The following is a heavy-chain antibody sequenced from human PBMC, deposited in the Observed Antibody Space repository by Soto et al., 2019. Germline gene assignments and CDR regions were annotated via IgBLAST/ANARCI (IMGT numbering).Heavy chain of an antibody. CDR2: ISYDEIDK. Sequence: GGSLRLSCAASGFTFSNYTMHWVRQAPGKGLEWVALISYDEIDKYFVDAVKGRFTISRDNSKNTLYLQMDSLRAEDTAVYYCAGRSGSSDYWGRGILVTVSS. D-gene: IGHD3-10*01. J-gene: IGHJ4*02. CDR3: AGRSGSSDY. V-gene: IGHV3-30*04. CDR1: GFTFSNYT.